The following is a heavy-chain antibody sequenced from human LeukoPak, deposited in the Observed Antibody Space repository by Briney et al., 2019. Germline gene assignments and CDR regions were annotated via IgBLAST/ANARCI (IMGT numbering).Heavy chain of an antibody. CDR1: GFTFSSYA. J-gene: IGHJ4*02. Sequence: PGGSLRLSCAASGFTFSSYAMHWVRQAPGKGLEWVAVISYDGSNKYYADSVKGRFTISRDNSKNTLYLQMNSLRAEDTAVYYCARKGGGYGDYGGNWFDYWGQGTLVTVSS. CDR3: ARKGGGYGDYGGNWFDY. V-gene: IGHV3-30*04. D-gene: IGHD4-17*01. CDR2: ISYDGSNK.